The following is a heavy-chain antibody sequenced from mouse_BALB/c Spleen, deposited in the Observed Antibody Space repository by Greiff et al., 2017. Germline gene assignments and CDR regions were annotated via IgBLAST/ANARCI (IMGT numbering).Heavy chain of an antibody. CDR3: AMGRGYPAWFAY. CDR2: ISYDGSN. Sequence: VQLKESGPGLVKPSQSLSLTCSVTGYSITSGYYWYWFLQFFGNKLEWWGYISYDGSNNYYPPLRNRLSITRYTSKNQFFMKLNSVTNEDTATFYCAMGRGYPAWFAYWGQGTLVTGSA. V-gene: IGHV3-6*02. D-gene: IGHD3-2*02. CDR1: GYSITSGYY. J-gene: IGHJ3*01.